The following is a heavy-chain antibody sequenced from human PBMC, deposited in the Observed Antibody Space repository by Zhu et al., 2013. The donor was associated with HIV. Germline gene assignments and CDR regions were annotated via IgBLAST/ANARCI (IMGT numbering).Heavy chain of an antibody. CDR3: ARDFKGWHYYDSSGYYPLHMDV. Sequence: QVQLVQSGAEVKKPGSSVKVSCKASGGTFSSYAISWVRQAPGQGLEWMGGIIPIFGTANYAQKFQGRVTITADESTSTAYMELSSLRSEDTAVYYCARDFKGWHYYDSSGYYPLHMDVWGQGTTVTVSS. D-gene: IGHD3-22*01. CDR1: GGTFSSYA. J-gene: IGHJ6*02. CDR2: IIPIFGTA. V-gene: IGHV1-69*01.